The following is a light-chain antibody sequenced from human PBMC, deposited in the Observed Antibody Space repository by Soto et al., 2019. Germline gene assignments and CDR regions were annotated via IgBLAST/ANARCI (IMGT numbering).Light chain of an antibody. CDR3: QSYDSSLSAHYV. CDR1: SSNIGATYD. V-gene: IGLV1-40*01. J-gene: IGLJ1*01. CDR2: GNS. Sequence: QSALTQRPSVSGAPGQRVTISCTGSSSNIGATYDVQWYQQLPGTAPKLLIYGNSNRPSGVPDRFSGSKSGTSASLAITGLQADDEADYYCQSYDSSLSAHYVFGTGTKVTVL.